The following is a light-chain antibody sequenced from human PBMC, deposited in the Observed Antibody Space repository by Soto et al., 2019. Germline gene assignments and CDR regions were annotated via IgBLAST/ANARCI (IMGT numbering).Light chain of an antibody. CDR3: HQYHTYWT. Sequence: DIQLTQSPSTLAASVGDTVTITCRASQSIGTWLAWYQQKPGRAPDLLISKASSLQSGVPSRFSGRASGTEFTLTISSLQPDDFVTYFCHQYHTYWTFGQGTKVEIK. J-gene: IGKJ1*01. CDR2: KAS. V-gene: IGKV1-5*03. CDR1: QSIGTW.